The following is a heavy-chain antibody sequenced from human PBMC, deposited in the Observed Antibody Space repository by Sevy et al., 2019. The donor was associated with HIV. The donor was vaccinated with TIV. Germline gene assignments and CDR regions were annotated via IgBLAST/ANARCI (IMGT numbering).Heavy chain of an antibody. Sequence: ASVKVSCSASCYTFTSYCISWVRRAPGQGLEWMGWISAYNGNTNYAQKLQGRVTMTTDTSTSTAYMELRSLRTDDTAVYYCARGRQLGGGETNFDYWGQGTLVTVSS. CDR3: ARGRQLGGGETNFDY. CDR1: CYTFTSYC. V-gene: IGHV1-18*01. J-gene: IGHJ4*02. D-gene: IGHD3-16*01. CDR2: ISAYNGNT.